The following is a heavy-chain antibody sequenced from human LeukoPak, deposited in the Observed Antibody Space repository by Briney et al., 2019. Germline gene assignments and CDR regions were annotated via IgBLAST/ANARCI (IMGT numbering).Heavy chain of an antibody. CDR2: ISYSGST. CDR1: GGSISSGGYY. CDR3: ARSFPVVPAAADY. J-gene: IGHJ4*02. V-gene: IGHV4-31*03. Sequence: SETLSLTCTVSGGSISSGGYYWSWIRQHPGKGLEWVGYISYSGSTYYNPSLKSRVTISVDTSKNQFSLKLSSVTVADTAVYYCARSFPVVPAAADYWGQGTLVTVSS. D-gene: IGHD2-2*01.